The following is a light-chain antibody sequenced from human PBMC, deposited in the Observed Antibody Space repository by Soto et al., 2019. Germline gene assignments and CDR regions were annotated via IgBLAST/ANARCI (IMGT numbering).Light chain of an antibody. CDR2: GAS. J-gene: IGKJ5*01. CDR1: QSVSSSY. Sequence: EIVLTQSPGTLSSSPGERATLSCRASQSVSSSYLAWYQQKPGQAPRLLIYGASSRATGIPDRFSGSGSGTDFTLTISRLEPEDFAVYYCQQYGSSPPGVTFGQGTRLEIK. CDR3: QQYGSSPPGVT. V-gene: IGKV3-20*01.